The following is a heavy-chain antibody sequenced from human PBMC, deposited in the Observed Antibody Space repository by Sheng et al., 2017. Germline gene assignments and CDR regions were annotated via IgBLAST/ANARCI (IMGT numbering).Heavy chain of an antibody. CDR3: ARLRTKRGYSYGYFYYMDV. V-gene: IGHV4-34*01. D-gene: IGHD5-18*01. CDR1: GGSFSGYY. J-gene: IGHJ6*03. CDR2: INHSGST. Sequence: QVQLQQWGAGLLKPSETLSLTCAVYGGSFSGYYWSWIRQPPGKGLEWIGEINHSGSTNYNPSLKSRVTISVDTSKNQFSLKLSSVTAADTAVYYCARLRTKRGYSYGYFYYMDVWGPRDHGHRLL.